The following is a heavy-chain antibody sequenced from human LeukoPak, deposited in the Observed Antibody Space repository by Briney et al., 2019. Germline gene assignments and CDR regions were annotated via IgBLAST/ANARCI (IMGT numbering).Heavy chain of an antibody. CDR2: ITSTGRST. D-gene: IGHD3-16*01. J-gene: IGHJ4*02. CDR1: GFSLSDYY. CDR3: TRERRGSYHSSEF. Sequence: PGRSLRLSCAASGFSLSDYYMSWVRQAPGKQPEWISYITSTGRSTDYADSVKGRFTISRDSAKNSVVLQMDRLRPEYTAVYFCTRERRGSYHSSEFWGQGTLVSVSS. V-gene: IGHV3-11*01.